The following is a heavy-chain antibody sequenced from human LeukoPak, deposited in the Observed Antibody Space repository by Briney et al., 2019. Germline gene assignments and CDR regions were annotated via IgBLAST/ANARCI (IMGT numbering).Heavy chain of an antibody. V-gene: IGHV3-43*02. J-gene: IGHJ5*02. D-gene: IGHD5-18*01. CDR1: GFTFDHYA. Sequence: GGSLRLSCAPPGFTFDHYAMHRVRQAPGEGLEWVSLISGDGGSTYYADSVKGRFTISRDNSKNSLYLQMNSLRTEDTALYYCTKDTEGYSNWFDPWGQGTLVTVYS. CDR2: ISGDGGST. CDR3: TKDTEGYSNWFDP.